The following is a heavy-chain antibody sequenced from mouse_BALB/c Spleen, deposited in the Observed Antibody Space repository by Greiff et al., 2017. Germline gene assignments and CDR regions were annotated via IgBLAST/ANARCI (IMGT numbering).Heavy chain of an antibody. J-gene: IGHJ3*01. CDR1: GYSFTSGYF. V-gene: IGHV3-6*02. CDR2: ISYDGSN. Sequence: ESGPGLVKPSQSLSLTCSVTGYSFTSGYFWYWIRQFPGNKLEWLGFISYDGSNNYNPSLKNRISITRDTSKNQFFLKLNSVTTEDTATYYCARDDDGYYGFAYWGQGTLVTVSA. D-gene: IGHD2-3*01. CDR3: ARDDDGYYGFAY.